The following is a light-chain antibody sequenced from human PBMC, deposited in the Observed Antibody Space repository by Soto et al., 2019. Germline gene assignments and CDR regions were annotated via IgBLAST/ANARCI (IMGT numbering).Light chain of an antibody. Sequence: QSALTQPPSASGSPGQSVTISCTGTSSDVGGYDYVSWYQQHPGKAPKLMIYEVSKRPSGVPDRFSGSKSGNTASLTVSGLQAEDEADYYYTSYAGSNGVFGGGTKVTVL. CDR3: TSYAGSNGV. J-gene: IGLJ2*01. V-gene: IGLV2-8*01. CDR2: EVS. CDR1: SSDVGGYDY.